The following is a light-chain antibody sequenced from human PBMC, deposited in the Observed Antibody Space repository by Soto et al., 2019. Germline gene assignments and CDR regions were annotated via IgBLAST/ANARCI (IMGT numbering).Light chain of an antibody. Sequence: EIVLTQSPVTLSLSPGERATLSCRASQRITTNFLAWFQQKAGLAPRLLIYGASTRASGVPARFSGGGSGTYFVRTISRLETEDFAVYYCQQYGRSPFTFGQGTKLQIK. J-gene: IGKJ2*01. V-gene: IGKV3-20*01. CDR2: GAS. CDR1: QRITTNF. CDR3: QQYGRSPFT.